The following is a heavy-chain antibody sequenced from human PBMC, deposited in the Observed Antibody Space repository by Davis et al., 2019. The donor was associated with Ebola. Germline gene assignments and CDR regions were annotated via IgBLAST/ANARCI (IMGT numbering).Heavy chain of an antibody. D-gene: IGHD3-3*01. CDR2: INPNSGGT. J-gene: IGHJ4*02. Sequence: ALVKVSCKASGYTFTGYYMHWVRQAPGQGLEWMGWINPNSGGTNYAQKFQGWVTMTRDTSISTAYMELSRLRSDDTAVYYCATTINLVLRFLAWWGQGTLVTVSS. CDR3: ATTINLVLRFLAW. CDR1: GYTFTGYY. V-gene: IGHV1-2*04.